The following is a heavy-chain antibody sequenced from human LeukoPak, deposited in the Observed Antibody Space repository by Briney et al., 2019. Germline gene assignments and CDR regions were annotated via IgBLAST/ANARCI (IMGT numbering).Heavy chain of an antibody. D-gene: IGHD3-22*01. CDR3: AKARIPSGNGYYSH. J-gene: IGHJ4*02. CDR2: ISGAGDRT. V-gene: IGHV3-23*01. CDR1: GFTFSSYA. Sequence: GGSLRLSCAGSGFTFSSYAMSWVRQAPGKGLEWVSYISGAGDRTYYADSVKGRFTISRDNSKNTLYLQMSSLRAEDTAIYYCAKARIPSGNGYYSHWGQGTLVTVSS.